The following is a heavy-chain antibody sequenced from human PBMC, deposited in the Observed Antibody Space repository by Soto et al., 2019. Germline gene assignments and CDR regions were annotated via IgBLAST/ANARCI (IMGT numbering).Heavy chain of an antibody. D-gene: IGHD3-22*01. CDR1: GFTVSSNY. V-gene: IGHV3-66*01. CDR3: ARTDDSSGYYHEYYFDY. J-gene: IGHJ4*02. Sequence: PGGSLRLSCAASGFTVSSNYMSWVRQAPGKGLEWVSVIYSGGSTYYADSVKGRFTISRDNSKNTLYLQMNSLRAEDTAVYYCARTDDSSGYYHEYYFDYWGQGTLVTVSS. CDR2: IYSGGST.